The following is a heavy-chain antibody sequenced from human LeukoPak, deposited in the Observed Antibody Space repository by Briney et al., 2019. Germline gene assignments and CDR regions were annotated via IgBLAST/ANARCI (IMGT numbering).Heavy chain of an antibody. V-gene: IGHV3-33*01. CDR2: IWYGGSNK. D-gene: IGHD2-2*01. Sequence: PGGSLRLSCAASGFTFSSYGMHWVRQAPGKGLEWVAVIWYGGSNKYYADSVKGRFTISRDNSKNTLYLQMNSLRAEDTAVYYCARGRRPDIVVVPAAIVGWFDPWGQGTLVTVSS. CDR1: GFTFSSYG. CDR3: ARGRRPDIVVVPAAIVGWFDP. J-gene: IGHJ5*02.